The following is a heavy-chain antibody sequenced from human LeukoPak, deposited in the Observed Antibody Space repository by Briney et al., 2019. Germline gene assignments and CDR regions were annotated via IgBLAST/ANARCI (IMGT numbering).Heavy chain of an antibody. CDR2: ISSSGTT. D-gene: IGHD5-12*01. Sequence: SRTLSLTCTVSSGSISSGDYYWSWIRQPPGKGLEWIGYISSSGTTYYNPSLRSRITISVDSSKSQFSLNLSSVTASDTAVYYCAGVGNGGYGGFDYWGQGTLVTVSS. J-gene: IGHJ4*02. CDR3: AGVGNGGYGGFDY. CDR1: SGSISSGDYY. V-gene: IGHV4-30-4*01.